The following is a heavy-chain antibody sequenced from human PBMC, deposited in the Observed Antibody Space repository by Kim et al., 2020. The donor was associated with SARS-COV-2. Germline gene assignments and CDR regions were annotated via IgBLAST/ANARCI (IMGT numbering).Heavy chain of an antibody. V-gene: IGHV4-34*01. CDR1: GGSFSGYY. CDR3: ARGPQSAARRPRLGYYYY. Sequence: SETLSLTCAVYGGSFSGYYWSWIRQPPGKGLEWIGEINHSGSTNYNPSLKSRVTISVDTSKNQFSLKLSSVTAADTAVYYCARGPQSAARRPRLGYYYY. CDR2: INHSGST. J-gene: IGHJ6*03. D-gene: IGHD6-6*01.